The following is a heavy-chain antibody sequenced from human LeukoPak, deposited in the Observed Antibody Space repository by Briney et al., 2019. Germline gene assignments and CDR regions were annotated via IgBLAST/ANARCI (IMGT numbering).Heavy chain of an antibody. D-gene: IGHD5-12*01. CDR3: ATVGGYDGRLSGYYYYMDV. CDR2: FDAEDGET. V-gene: IGHV1-24*01. Sequence: ASVTVSFTVSGYTLTELSMHWVRQAPGKGLERMGGFDAEDGETIYAQKFQGRVTMTEDTSTDTAYMQLSSLRSEDTAVYYCATVGGYDGRLSGYYYYMDVWGKGTTVTVSS. CDR1: GYTLTELS. J-gene: IGHJ6*03.